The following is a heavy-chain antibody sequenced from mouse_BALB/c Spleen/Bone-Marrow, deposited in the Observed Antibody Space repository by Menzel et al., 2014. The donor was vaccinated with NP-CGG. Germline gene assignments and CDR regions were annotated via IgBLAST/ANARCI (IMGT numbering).Heavy chain of an antibody. CDR2: IWRGGST. V-gene: IGHV2-2*02. Sequence: QVQLQQSGPGLVQPSQSLSITCTVSGFSLTSYGVHWVRQSPGKGLEWLGVIWRGGSTDYNAAFISRLSISKDNSKSQVFFKMNSLQANDTAIYYCARGGVRPFDYWGQGTTLTVSS. CDR1: GFSLTSYG. J-gene: IGHJ2*01. CDR3: ARGGVRPFDY. D-gene: IGHD2-14*01.